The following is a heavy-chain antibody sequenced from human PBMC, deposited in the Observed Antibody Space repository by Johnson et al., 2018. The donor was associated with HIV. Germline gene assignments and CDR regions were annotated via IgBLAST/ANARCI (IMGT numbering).Heavy chain of an antibody. J-gene: IGHJ3*02. V-gene: IGHV3-20*04. CDR2: INWNGGST. D-gene: IGHD3-3*01. CDR1: GFTFDDYG. Sequence: VQLVESGGGVVQPGGSLRLSCVASGFTFDDYGMSWVRQAPGKGLEWVSGINWNGGSTGYADSVKGRFTISRDNAKNSLYLQMNSLRAEDTAVYYCARVGITIFGVVIGAFDIWGQGTMVTVSS. CDR3: ARVGITIFGVVIGAFDI.